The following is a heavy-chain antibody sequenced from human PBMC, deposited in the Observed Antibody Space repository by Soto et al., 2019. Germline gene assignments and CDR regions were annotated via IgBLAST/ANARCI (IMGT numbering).Heavy chain of an antibody. V-gene: IGHV1-69*13. CDR1: GGTFSSYA. Sequence: SVKVSCKASGGTFSSYAISWVRQAPGQGLEWMGGIIPIFGTANYAQKFQGRVTITSDESTSTAYMELSSLRSEDTAVYYCARDTHVSSWFHXWGQGTLVTVSX. J-gene: IGHJ4*02. CDR3: ARDTHVSSWFHX. D-gene: IGHD6-19*01. CDR2: IIPIFGTA.